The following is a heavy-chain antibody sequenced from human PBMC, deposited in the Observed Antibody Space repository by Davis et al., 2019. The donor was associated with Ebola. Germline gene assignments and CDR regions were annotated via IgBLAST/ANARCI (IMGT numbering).Heavy chain of an antibody. J-gene: IGHJ5*02. CDR2: ISWNSGSI. D-gene: IGHD3-10*01. Sequence: SLKISCAASGFTFDDYAMHWVRQAPGKGLEWVSGISWNSGSIGYADSVKGRFTISRDNAKNSLYLQMNSLRAEDTALYYCAKDGDGELLDNWFDPWGQGTLVTVSS. CDR1: GFTFDDYA. CDR3: AKDGDGELLDNWFDP. V-gene: IGHV3-9*01.